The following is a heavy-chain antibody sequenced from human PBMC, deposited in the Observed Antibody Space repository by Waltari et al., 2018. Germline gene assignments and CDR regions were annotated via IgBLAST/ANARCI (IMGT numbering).Heavy chain of an antibody. J-gene: IGHJ5*02. CDR2: IQNSGST. V-gene: IGHV4-38-2*02. CDR1: GYSINSDSY. CDR3: ARGVMAARLSFFYP. D-gene: IGHD3-16*01. Sequence: QVQLQESGPGLVKPSETLSLTCTVSGYSINSDSYWGWIRQPPGKGLEWIGTIQNSGSTYSNPSLKSRVTMSMDTSKNQFSLKLSSVTAADTAVYYCARGVMAARLSFFYPWGQGTLVTVSS.